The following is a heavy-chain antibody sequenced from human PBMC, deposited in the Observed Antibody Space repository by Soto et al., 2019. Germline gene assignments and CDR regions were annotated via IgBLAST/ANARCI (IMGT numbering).Heavy chain of an antibody. V-gene: IGHV2-5*02. Sequence: SGPTLVKPTQTLTLTCTFSGFSLSTSGVGVGWIRQPPGKALEWLALIYWDDDKRYSPSLKSRLTITKDTSKNQVVLTMTNMDPVDTATYYCAHWYDYIWGSYRLTHQWGQGTLVTVSS. D-gene: IGHD3-16*02. CDR3: AHWYDYIWGSYRLTHQ. CDR1: GFSLSTSGVG. J-gene: IGHJ4*02. CDR2: IYWDDDK.